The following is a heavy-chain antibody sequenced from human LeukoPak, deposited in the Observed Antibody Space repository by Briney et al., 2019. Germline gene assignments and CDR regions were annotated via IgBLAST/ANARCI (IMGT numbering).Heavy chain of an antibody. CDR1: GGSFSGYY. Sequence: PSETLSLTCAVYGGSFSGYYWSWIRQPPGKGLEWIGEINHSGSTNYNPSLKSRVTISVGTSKNQFSLKLSSVTAADTAVYYCARLAYYYDSSGYYPFDYWGQGTLVTVSS. CDR2: INHSGST. CDR3: ARLAYYYDSSGYYPFDY. D-gene: IGHD3-22*01. V-gene: IGHV4-34*01. J-gene: IGHJ4*02.